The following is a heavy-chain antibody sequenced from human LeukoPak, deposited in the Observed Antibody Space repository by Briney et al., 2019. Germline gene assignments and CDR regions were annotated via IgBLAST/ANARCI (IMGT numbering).Heavy chain of an antibody. CDR3: ARSSIIAAAGPYYFDY. V-gene: IGHV1-69*06. CDR1: GGTFSSYA. D-gene: IGHD6-13*01. CDR2: SIPIFGTA. J-gene: IGHJ4*02. Sequence: GASVNVSCKASGGTFSSYAISWVRQAPGQGLEWMGGSIPIFGTANYAQKFQGRVTITADKSTSTAYMELSSLRSEDTAVYYCARSSIIAAAGPYYFDYWGQGTLVTVSS.